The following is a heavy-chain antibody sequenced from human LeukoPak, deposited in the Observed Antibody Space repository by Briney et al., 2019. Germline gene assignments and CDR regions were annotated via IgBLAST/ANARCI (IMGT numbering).Heavy chain of an antibody. Sequence: KPGGSLRLSCAASGFTFSSYSMNWVRQAPGKGLEWVSSISSSSSYIYYADSVKGRFTISRDNAKNSLHLQMNSLRAEDTAVYYCARSGYSGYDQVISFDYWGQGTLVTVSS. CDR1: GFTFSSYS. J-gene: IGHJ4*02. CDR3: ARSGYSGYDQVISFDY. CDR2: ISSSSSYI. D-gene: IGHD5-12*01. V-gene: IGHV3-21*01.